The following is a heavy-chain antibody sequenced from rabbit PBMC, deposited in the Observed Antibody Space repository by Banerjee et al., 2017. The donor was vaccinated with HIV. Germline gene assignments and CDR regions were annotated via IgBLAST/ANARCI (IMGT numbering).Heavy chain of an antibody. CDR3: ARSAAYGTYGYANL. D-gene: IGHD6-1*01. Sequence: QEQVVESGGGLVKPVASLTLTCTASGFSFSNKYEMGWVGQAPGKGLEWIACIYTTGTWTYYASWAKGRFTISNTSSTTVTLQMTSLTAADTATYFCARSAAYGTYGYANLWGPGTLVTV. V-gene: IGHV1S45*01. CDR1: GFSFSNKYE. J-gene: IGHJ4*01. CDR2: IYTTGTWT.